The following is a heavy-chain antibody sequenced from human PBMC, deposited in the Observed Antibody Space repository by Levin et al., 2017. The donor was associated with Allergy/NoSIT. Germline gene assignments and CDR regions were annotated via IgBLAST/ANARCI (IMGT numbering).Heavy chain of an antibody. CDR1: GLTFSAYA. V-gene: IGHV3-23*01. CDR2: ISVSGSST. Sequence: GGSLRLSCGASGLTFSAYAMSWVRQAPGKGLEWVSSISVSGSSTYYADSVKGRFTISRDNSKNTLYLQMNNLRAEDTALYYCTRDGSGDFVDYSYNFGMGVWGHGTTVTVSS. D-gene: IGHD2-21*02. J-gene: IGHJ6*02. CDR3: TRDGSGDFVDYSYNFGMGV.